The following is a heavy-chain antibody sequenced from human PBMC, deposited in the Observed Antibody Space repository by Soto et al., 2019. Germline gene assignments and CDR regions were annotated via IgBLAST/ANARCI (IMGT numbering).Heavy chain of an antibody. Sequence: GASVKGACKASGYTLTRYGSSWVRQATGQGLEWMGWISAYNGNTNYAQKLQGRVTMTTDTSTSTAYMELRSLRSDDTAVYYCAAEQQLVTGHYYSGMDVCGQGTTVTVSS. V-gene: IGHV1-18*04. D-gene: IGHD6-13*01. CDR2: ISAYNGNT. CDR3: AAEQQLVTGHYYSGMDV. J-gene: IGHJ6*02. CDR1: GYTLTRYG.